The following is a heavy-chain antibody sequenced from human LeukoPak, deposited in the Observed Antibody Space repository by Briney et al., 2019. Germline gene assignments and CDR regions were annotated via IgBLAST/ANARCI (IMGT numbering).Heavy chain of an antibody. Sequence: SQTLSLTCTVSGGSISSGGYYWSWIRQPPGTGLEWIGYIYHSGSTYYNPSLKSRVTISVDRSKNQFSLKLSSVTAADTAVYYCARESPDIVVVPAFQAFDIWGQGTMVTVSS. J-gene: IGHJ3*02. CDR2: IYHSGST. CDR1: GGSISSGGYY. D-gene: IGHD2-2*01. CDR3: ARESPDIVVVPAFQAFDI. V-gene: IGHV4-30-2*01.